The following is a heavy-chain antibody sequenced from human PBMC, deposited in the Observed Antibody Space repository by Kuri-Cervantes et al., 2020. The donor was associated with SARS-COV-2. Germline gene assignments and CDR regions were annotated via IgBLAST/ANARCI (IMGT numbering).Heavy chain of an antibody. CDR2: IYYSGST. J-gene: IGHJ2*01. Sequence: SETLSLTCTVSGGSISSSSYYWGWIRQPPGKGLEWIGSIYYSGSTYYNPSLKSRVTISVDTSKNQFSLKLSSVTAADTAVYYCARVAVVVVAADWYFDLWGSGTLVTVSS. CDR3: ARVAVVVVAADWYFDL. CDR1: GGSISSSSYY. V-gene: IGHV4-39*07. D-gene: IGHD2-15*01.